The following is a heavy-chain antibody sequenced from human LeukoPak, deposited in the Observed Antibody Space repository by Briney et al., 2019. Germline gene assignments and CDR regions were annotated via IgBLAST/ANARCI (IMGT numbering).Heavy chain of an antibody. CDR1: GFTFGDYA. J-gene: IGHJ4*02. D-gene: IGHD4-17*01. Sequence: GGSLRLSCTASGFTFGDYAMSWFRQAPGKGLEWVGFIRSKAYGGTTEYAASVKGRFTISRDDSKSIAYLQMNSLKTEDTAVYYCTRDDAYGDYEPFDYWGQGTLVTVSS. V-gene: IGHV3-49*03. CDR2: IRSKAYGGTT. CDR3: TRDDAYGDYEPFDY.